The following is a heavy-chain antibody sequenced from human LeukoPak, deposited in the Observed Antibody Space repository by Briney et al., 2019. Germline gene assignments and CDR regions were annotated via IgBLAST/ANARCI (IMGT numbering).Heavy chain of an antibody. J-gene: IGHJ4*02. D-gene: IGHD2-2*01. CDR2: ISRDGGYI. CDR1: GVSFSTYR. Sequence: GGALILSCGEAGVSFSTYRRHGGRQARVRVLEWVSSISRDGGYIYYADSVKGRFTISRDNDKDSLYLQMNSLRAEDTAVYYCARGNAPLPFDYWGQGTLVIVSS. CDR3: ARGNAPLPFDY. V-gene: IGHV3-21*01.